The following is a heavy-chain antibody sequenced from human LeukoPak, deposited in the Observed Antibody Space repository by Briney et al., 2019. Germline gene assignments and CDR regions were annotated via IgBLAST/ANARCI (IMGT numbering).Heavy chain of an antibody. D-gene: IGHD2-15*01. CDR2: ITGSGGST. CDR1: GFTFSSYG. J-gene: IGHJ4*02. V-gene: IGHV3-23*01. Sequence: PGGSLRLSCAASGFTFSSYGMSWVRQAPGKGLEWVSSITGSGGSTYYGDSVKGRFSISRDNSKKTLYLQLNSLRAEDTAVYYCAKSPYGAGDIFDFWGQGTLVTVSS. CDR3: AKSPYGAGDIFDF.